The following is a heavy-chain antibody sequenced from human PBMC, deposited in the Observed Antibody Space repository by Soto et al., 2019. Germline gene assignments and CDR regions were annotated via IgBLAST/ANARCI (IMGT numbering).Heavy chain of an antibody. CDR1: GFTFSSYV. D-gene: IGHD3-22*01. CDR3: AKVRADYYDSSGPIDY. J-gene: IGHJ4*02. V-gene: IGHV3-23*01. CDR2: ISGSGGST. Sequence: GGSLRLSCAASGFTFSSYVMSWGRRAPGKVLEWVSAISGSGGSTYYGDSVKGRFTISRDNSKNTLYLQMNSLRAEDTAVYYCAKVRADYYDSSGPIDYWGQGTLVTVSS.